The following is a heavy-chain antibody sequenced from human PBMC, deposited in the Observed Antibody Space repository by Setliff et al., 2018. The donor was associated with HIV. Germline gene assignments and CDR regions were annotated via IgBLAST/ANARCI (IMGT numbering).Heavy chain of an antibody. Sequence: GGSLRLSCATSGFTFGDYPMSWFRQAPGKGLEWVSFIRTKAYRGTTEYAASVEGRFTISRDDSKNTLYLQLSSLRPEDTAVYYCASARIPTGGVSTSLDFWGLGTLVTVSS. J-gene: IGHJ4*02. CDR1: GFTFGDYP. V-gene: IGHV3-49*03. CDR2: IRTKAYRGTT. D-gene: IGHD2-15*01. CDR3: ASARIPTGGVSTSLDF.